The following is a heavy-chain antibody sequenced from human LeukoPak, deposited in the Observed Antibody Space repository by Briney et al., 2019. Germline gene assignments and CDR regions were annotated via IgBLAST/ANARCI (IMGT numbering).Heavy chain of an antibody. Sequence: ASVKVSCKASGYTFTSYGISWVRQAPGQGLEWMGWISAYNGNTNYAQKLQGRATMTTDTSTSTAYMELRSLRSDDTAVYYYARDNYYDSSGYYYVFYYYYYMDVWGKGTTVTVSS. J-gene: IGHJ6*03. CDR2: ISAYNGNT. V-gene: IGHV1-18*01. CDR1: GYTFTSYG. CDR3: ARDNYYDSSGYYYVFYYYYYMDV. D-gene: IGHD3-22*01.